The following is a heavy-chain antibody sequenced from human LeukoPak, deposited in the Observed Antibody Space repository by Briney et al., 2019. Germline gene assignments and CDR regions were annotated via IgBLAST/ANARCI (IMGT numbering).Heavy chain of an antibody. CDR1: GFTFSSYE. CDR3: AELGITMIGGV. V-gene: IGHV3-48*03. Sequence: GGSLRLSCAASGFTFSSYEMNWVRQAPGKGLEWVSYISSSCSTIYYADSVKGRFTISRDNAKNSLYLQMNSPRAEDTAVYYCAELGITMIGGVWGKGTTVTISS. J-gene: IGHJ6*04. D-gene: IGHD3-10*02. CDR2: ISSSCSTI.